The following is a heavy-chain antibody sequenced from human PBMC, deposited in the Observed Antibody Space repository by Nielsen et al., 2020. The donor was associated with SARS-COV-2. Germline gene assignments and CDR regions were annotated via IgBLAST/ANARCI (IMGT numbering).Heavy chain of an antibody. V-gene: IGHV5-51*01. D-gene: IGHD3-10*01. J-gene: IGHJ6*02. CDR2: IYPGDSEP. CDR3: AREGRDDSGTERHGMDV. Sequence: GESLKISCKTSGYTFSTYWIGWVRQMPGKGLEWMGIIYPGDSEPRYSPSFQGQVTISADKSISTTYLQWRSLKASDTAMYYCAREGRDDSGTERHGMDVWGRGTAVTVSS. CDR1: GYTFSTYW.